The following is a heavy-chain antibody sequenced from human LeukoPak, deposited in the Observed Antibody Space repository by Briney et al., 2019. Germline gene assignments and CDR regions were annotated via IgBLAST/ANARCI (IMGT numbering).Heavy chain of an antibody. CDR2: INHSGGST. CDR3: ARAFFISHPFGRLDY. Sequence: ASVKVSCKTSGYTFTSYYMHWVRQAPGQGLEWMGIINHSGGSTSYAQKFQGRVTMTRDTSTSTVYMELSSLRSEDTAVYYCARAFFISHPFGRLDYWGQGTLVTVSS. V-gene: IGHV1-46*01. D-gene: IGHD3-10*01. J-gene: IGHJ4*02. CDR1: GYTFTSYY.